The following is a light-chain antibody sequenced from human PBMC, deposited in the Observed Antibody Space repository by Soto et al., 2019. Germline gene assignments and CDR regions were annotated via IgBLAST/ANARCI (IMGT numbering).Light chain of an antibody. Sequence: QSGLTQPPSASGSPGQSVTISCTWTSSDVGSYDFVSWYQQHPGKAPKLMMSDVTKRPSGVPYRFSCSKSGNTASLTISGIQAEDEADYYCCSYAGNLAVFGGGTKVTVL. CDR3: CSYAGNLAV. CDR2: DVT. V-gene: IGLV2-8*01. CDR1: SSDVGSYDF. J-gene: IGLJ2*01.